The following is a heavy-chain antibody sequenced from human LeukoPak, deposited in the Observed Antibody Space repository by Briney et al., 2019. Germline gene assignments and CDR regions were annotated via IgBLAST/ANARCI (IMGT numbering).Heavy chain of an antibody. Sequence: PGRSLRLSCAASGFTFSSYDMHWVRQAPGKGLEWVAVISYDGNNKYYADSVKGRFTISRDNSKNTLYLQMDSLRAEDTAVYYCASRGIAVAKPFDYWGQGTLVTVSS. D-gene: IGHD6-19*01. J-gene: IGHJ4*02. CDR3: ASRGIAVAKPFDY. CDR2: ISYDGNNK. CDR1: GFTFSSYD. V-gene: IGHV3-30-3*01.